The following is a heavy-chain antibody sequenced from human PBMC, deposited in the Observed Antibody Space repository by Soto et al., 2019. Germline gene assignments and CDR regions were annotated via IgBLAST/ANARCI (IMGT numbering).Heavy chain of an antibody. J-gene: IGHJ4*02. Sequence: QVQLQESGPGLVKPSQTLSLTCTVSGGSISSGGYYWSWIRQHPGKGLEWIGYIYFRGNTNYNPSLKRRVTISVDTSKNQFSLKVSSVTAADTAVYYCASHMVRGPWASDHWGQGTLVTVSS. D-gene: IGHD3-10*01. V-gene: IGHV4-31*03. CDR3: ASHMVRGPWASDH. CDR1: GGSISSGGYY. CDR2: IYFRGNT.